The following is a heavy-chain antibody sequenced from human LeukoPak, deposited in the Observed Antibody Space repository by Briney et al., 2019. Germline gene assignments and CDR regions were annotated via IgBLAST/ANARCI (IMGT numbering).Heavy chain of an antibody. CDR2: ISPSGSTV. Sequence: GGSLRLSCAASGFIFSDYYMSWIRQAPGKGLEWVSYISPSGSTVNYADSVKGRLTTSRDNAKNSLYLQMNSLRADDTAVYYCARRTFGRNDFDYWGQGTLVTVSS. D-gene: IGHD3-16*01. V-gene: IGHV3-11*01. CDR1: GFIFSDYY. J-gene: IGHJ4*02. CDR3: ARRTFGRNDFDY.